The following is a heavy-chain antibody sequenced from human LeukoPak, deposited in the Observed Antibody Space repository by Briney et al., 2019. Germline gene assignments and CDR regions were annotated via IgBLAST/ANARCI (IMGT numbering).Heavy chain of an antibody. V-gene: IGHV3-21*01. Sequence: GGSLRLSCAASGFTFSSYSMNWVRQAPGKGLEWVSSISSSSSYIYYADSVKGRFTISRDNAKNSLYLQMNSLRAEDTAVYYCARDGVIYRDPLDYWGQGTLVTVSS. CDR2: ISSSSSYI. CDR1: GFTFSSYS. D-gene: IGHD4-17*01. J-gene: IGHJ4*02. CDR3: ARDGVIYRDPLDY.